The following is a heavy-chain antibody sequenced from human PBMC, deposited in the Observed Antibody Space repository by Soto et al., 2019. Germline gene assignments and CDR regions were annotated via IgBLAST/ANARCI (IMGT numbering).Heavy chain of an antibody. CDR3: AKHTLLYGKSGYFFDY. Sequence: PGKGLEWVSAISGSGGSTYYADSVKGRFTISRDNSKNTLYLQMNSLRAEDTAVYYCAKHTLLYGKSGYFFDYWGQGTLVTVSS. J-gene: IGHJ4*02. D-gene: IGHD1-26*01. V-gene: IGHV3-23*01. CDR2: ISGSGGST.